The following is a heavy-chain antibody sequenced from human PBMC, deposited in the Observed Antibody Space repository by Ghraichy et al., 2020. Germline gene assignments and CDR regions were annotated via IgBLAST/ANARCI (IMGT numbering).Heavy chain of an antibody. Sequence: SQTLSLTCAISGDSVSSNSVAWNWIRQSPSRGLEWLGRTYYRSMWYNEYAVSVKSRITINPDTSKNQFSLQLNSVTPEDTAVYYCARDLGSSGSGFAYWGQGTLVTVSS. CDR3: ARDLGSSGSGFAY. CDR1: GDSVSSNSVA. V-gene: IGHV6-1*01. D-gene: IGHD6-19*01. CDR2: TYYRSMWYN. J-gene: IGHJ4*02.